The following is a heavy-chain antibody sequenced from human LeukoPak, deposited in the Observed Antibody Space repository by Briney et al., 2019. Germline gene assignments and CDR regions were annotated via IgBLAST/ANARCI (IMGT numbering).Heavy chain of an antibody. V-gene: IGHV3-30*18. CDR1: GFTFSSYG. CDR2: ISYDGSNK. D-gene: IGHD1-26*01. CDR3: AKSPSGRSRISRFDC. Sequence: PGGSLRLSCAASGFTFSSYGMHWVRQAPGKGLEWVAVISYDGSNKYYADSANGRFTISRDNSKNTLSLQMNSLRAEDTAVYYCAKSPSGRSRISRFDCWGQGILVTVSS. J-gene: IGHJ4*02.